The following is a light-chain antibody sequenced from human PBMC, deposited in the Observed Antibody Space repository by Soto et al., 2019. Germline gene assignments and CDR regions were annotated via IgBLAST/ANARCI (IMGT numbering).Light chain of an antibody. CDR2: EVN. J-gene: IGLJ1*01. Sequence: SALTQPASVSGSPGQSITISCTGSSSGIGSYSRVSWYQQPPGTAPKLIIYEVNNRPSGVPDRFSGSKSGNTASLTISGLQAEDEADYYCNSFTTSSTYVFGTGTKVTVL. CDR3: NSFTTSSTYV. V-gene: IGLV2-18*02. CDR1: SSGIGSYSR.